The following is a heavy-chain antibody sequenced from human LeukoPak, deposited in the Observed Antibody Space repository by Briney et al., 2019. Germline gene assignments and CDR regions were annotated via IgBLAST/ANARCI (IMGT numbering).Heavy chain of an antibody. Sequence: GGSLRLSCAASGFTFTTYWMSWVRQAPGKGLEWVANIKQDGNEKYYVDSVKGRFTISRDNAKNSLYLQLNSLRAEDTAVYYCARSQPRDSGTYLFDWFDPWGQGTLVTVSS. CDR3: ARSQPRDSGTYLFDWFDP. V-gene: IGHV3-7*01. J-gene: IGHJ5*02. CDR1: GFTFTTYW. D-gene: IGHD3-10*01. CDR2: IKQDGNEK.